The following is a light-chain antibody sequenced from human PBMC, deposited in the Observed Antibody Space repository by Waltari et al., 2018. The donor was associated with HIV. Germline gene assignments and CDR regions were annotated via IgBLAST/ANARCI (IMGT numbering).Light chain of an antibody. J-gene: IGKJ5*01. CDR3: QQRSNWPIT. V-gene: IGKV3-11*01. CDR2: DAS. CDR1: QSVSSY. Sequence: DIVLTQSPATLSLSPGERPTLSCRASQSVSSYLAWYQQKPGQAPRLLIYDASNRATGIPARFSGSGSGTDFTLTISSLEPEDFAVYYCQQRSNWPITFGQGTRLEIK.